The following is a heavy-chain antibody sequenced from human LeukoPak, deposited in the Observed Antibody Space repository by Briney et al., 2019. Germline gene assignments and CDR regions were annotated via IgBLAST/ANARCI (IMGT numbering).Heavy chain of an antibody. J-gene: IGHJ4*02. CDR3: GKTTVGYSSGQKPAWPVDY. CDR2: IFGSGGSP. Sequence: GGSLRLSCEASGFTFGSHAMYWVRQAPGKGLEWVAGIFGSGGSPHYADSVKGRFTISRDNPRNTVYLQINSLRDEDRAVYYCGKTTVGYSSGQKPAWPVDYWGQGTLVTVSS. D-gene: IGHD5-18*01. V-gene: IGHV3-23*01. CDR1: GFTFGSHA.